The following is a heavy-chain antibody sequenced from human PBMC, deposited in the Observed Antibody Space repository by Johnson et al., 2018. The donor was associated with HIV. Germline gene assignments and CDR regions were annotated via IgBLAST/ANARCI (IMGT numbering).Heavy chain of an antibody. Sequence: QVLLVESGGGVVHPGRSLRPSRAAPGFTFSSYGIHCVRPAPGKGLVWVAVISFDGIIKYYADSVKGRFTISRDNSKNTLYLQMNSLRAEDTAVYYCAKGLMRGAFDMWGQGTMVTVSS. D-gene: IGHD2-8*01. J-gene: IGHJ3*02. CDR1: GFTFSSYG. CDR2: ISFDGIIK. CDR3: AKGLMRGAFDM. V-gene: IGHV3-30*18.